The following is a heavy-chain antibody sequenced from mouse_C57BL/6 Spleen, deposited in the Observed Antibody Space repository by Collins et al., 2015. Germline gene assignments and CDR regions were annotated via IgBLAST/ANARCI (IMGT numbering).Heavy chain of an antibody. Sequence: EVQLQQSGPELVKPGASVKIPCKASGYTFTDYNMDWVKQSHGKSLEWIGDINPNNGGTIYNQKFKGKATLTVDKSSSTAYMELRSLTSEDTAVYYCARRGLGPWFAYWGQGTLVTVSA. CDR3: ARRGLGPWFAY. D-gene: IGHD4-1*01. CDR2: INPNNGGT. J-gene: IGHJ3*01. CDR1: GYTFTDYN. V-gene: IGHV1-18*01.